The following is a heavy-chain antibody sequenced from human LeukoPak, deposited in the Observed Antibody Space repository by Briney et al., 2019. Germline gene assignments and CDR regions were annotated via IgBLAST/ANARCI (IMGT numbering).Heavy chain of an antibody. CDR1: GFTFSGCA. CDR3: TRGGDMIVGPTIDY. V-gene: IGHV3-73*01. CDR2: IRSKANSYAT. J-gene: IGHJ4*02. D-gene: IGHD3-22*01. Sequence: GGSLRLSCAASGFTFSGCAMHWVRQASGKGLEWVGRIRSKANSYATAYAPSVKGRFTISRDDSKNTAYLQMNSLKTEDTAVYYCTRGGDMIVGPTIDYWGQGTLVTVSS.